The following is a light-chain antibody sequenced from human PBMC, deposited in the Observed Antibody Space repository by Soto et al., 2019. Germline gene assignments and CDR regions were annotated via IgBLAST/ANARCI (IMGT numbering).Light chain of an antibody. J-gene: IGKJ1*01. Sequence: DIQKTQCPSSLSASVGDRGTITCRASQGISKYLAWYQQKPGKVPKLLIYAASTLQSGVPSRFSGSGSGTDFTLTISSLQPEDVATYYCQRYNSAPWAFGQGTKVEIK. CDR2: AAS. CDR3: QRYNSAPWA. CDR1: QGISKY. V-gene: IGKV1-27*01.